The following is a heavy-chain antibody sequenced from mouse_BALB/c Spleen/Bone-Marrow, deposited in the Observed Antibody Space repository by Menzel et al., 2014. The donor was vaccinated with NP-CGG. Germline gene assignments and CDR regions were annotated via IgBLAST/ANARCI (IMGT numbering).Heavy chain of an antibody. Sequence: EVNVVESGAELVRSGASVKLSCTASGFNIKDYYMHWVKQRPEQGLEWIGWIDPENGDTEYAPKFQGKATMTADTSSNTAYLQLSSLTSEDTAVYYCNGNYYAMDYWGQRTSVTVSS. D-gene: IGHD2-1*01. V-gene: IGHV14-4*02. CDR2: IDPENGDT. J-gene: IGHJ4*01. CDR1: GFNIKDYY. CDR3: NGNYYAMDY.